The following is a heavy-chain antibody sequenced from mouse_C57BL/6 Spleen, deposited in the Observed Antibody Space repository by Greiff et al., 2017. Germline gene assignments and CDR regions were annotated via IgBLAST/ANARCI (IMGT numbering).Heavy chain of an antibody. V-gene: IGHV1-20*01. Sequence: EVQLQQSGPELVKPGDSVKISCKASGYSFTGYFMNWVMQSHGKSLEWIGRINPYNGDTFYNQKFKGKATLTVDKSSSTAHMELRSLTSEDSAVYYCARGGYYGSEYYFDYWGQGTTLTVSS. J-gene: IGHJ2*01. CDR1: GYSFTGYF. D-gene: IGHD1-1*01. CDR3: ARGGYYGSEYYFDY. CDR2: INPYNGDT.